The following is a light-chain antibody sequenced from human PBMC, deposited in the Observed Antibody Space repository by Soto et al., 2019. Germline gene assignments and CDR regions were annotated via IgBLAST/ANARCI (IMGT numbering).Light chain of an antibody. V-gene: IGKV3-15*01. CDR2: GAS. CDR1: PSVSST. J-gene: IGKJ5*01. CDR3: QHYNNWPPIT. Sequence: EIVMTQSPATLSVSPGERATLSCRASPSVSSTLAWYQQKPGQAPRLLIYGASTRATGIPARFRGSGSGTEFTHTISSLLSKDVAEYYGQHYNNWPPITFGQGTRLEIK.